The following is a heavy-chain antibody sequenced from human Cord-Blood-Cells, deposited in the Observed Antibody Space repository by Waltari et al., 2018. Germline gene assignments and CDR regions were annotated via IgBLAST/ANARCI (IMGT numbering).Heavy chain of an antibody. CDR1: GFTFSSYG. J-gene: IGHJ4*02. Sequence: QVQLVEFGGGVVQPGRSLRLSCAASGFTFSSYGMHWVRQAPGKGLEWVAVIWYDGSNKYYADSVKGRFTISRDNSKNTLYLQMNSLRAEDTAVYYCARDSYSNYFDYWGQGTLVTVSS. CDR2: IWYDGSNK. CDR3: ARDSYSNYFDY. D-gene: IGHD4-4*01. V-gene: IGHV3-33*01.